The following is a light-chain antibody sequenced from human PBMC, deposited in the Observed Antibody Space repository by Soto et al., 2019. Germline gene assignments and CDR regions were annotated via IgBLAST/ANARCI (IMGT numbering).Light chain of an antibody. V-gene: IGKV1-9*01. CDR2: AAS. J-gene: IGKJ2*01. CDR3: QQYIISSGYT. CDR1: QGINSF. Sequence: IQLTQSPSSLSASVGDRVTITCRASQGINSFLAWYQQKPGRAPKLLIYAASTLQSGVPSRFSGSGSGTDFTLTISSLQPEDFANYYCQQYIISSGYTFGQGTKVDIK.